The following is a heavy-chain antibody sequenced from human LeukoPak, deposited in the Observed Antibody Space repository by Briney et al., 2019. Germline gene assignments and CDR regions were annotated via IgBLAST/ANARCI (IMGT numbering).Heavy chain of an antibody. J-gene: IGHJ1*01. CDR3: VRDKSPTGYSSSWYNFQH. CDR1: GFTFSSYG. V-gene: IGHV3-33*01. CDR2: IWYDGSNK. Sequence: GGSLRLSCAASGFTFSSYGMHWVRQAPGKGLEWVAVIWYDGSNKYYADSVKGRFTISRDNSKNTLYLQMNSLRVEDTAVYYCVRDKSPTGYSSSWYNFQHWGQGTLVTVSS. D-gene: IGHD6-13*01.